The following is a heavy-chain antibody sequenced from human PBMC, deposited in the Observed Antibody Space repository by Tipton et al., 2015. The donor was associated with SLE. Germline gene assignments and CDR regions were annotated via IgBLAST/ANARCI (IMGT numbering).Heavy chain of an antibody. J-gene: IGHJ5*02. CDR3: TRGGRGDGANPFDP. CDR2: TTHSGKT. D-gene: IGHD4/OR15-4a*01. Sequence: LRLSCAVYRGSFSGYYWSWIRRPPGKGLEWIGETTHSGKTNYNPSLKSRVTISADTSKNQFSLKLTSVTVADTAVYYCTRGGRGDGANPFDPWGQGTLVTVS. V-gene: IGHV4-34*01. CDR1: RGSFSGYY.